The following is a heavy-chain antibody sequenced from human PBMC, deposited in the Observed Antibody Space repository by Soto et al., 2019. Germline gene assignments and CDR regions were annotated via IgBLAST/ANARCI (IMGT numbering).Heavy chain of an antibody. CDR1: GFAFTNSA. Sequence: SVKVSCKASGFAFTNSAVQWVRQARGQRLEWIGWIVVGSGNTNYAQKFQERVTITRDMSTSTAYMELSSLRSEDTAVYYCAATRLGELTFDYWGRGTLVTVSS. CDR2: IVVGSGNT. CDR3: AATRLGELTFDY. J-gene: IGHJ4*02. D-gene: IGHD3-16*01. V-gene: IGHV1-58*01.